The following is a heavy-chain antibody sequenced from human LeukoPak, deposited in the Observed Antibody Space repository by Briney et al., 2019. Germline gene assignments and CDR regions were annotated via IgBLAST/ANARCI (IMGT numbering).Heavy chain of an antibody. Sequence: PSATLSLTCTVSGGSISSGGYYWSWIRQHPGKGLEWIGYIYYSGSTYYNPSLKSRVTISVDTSKNRFSLKLSSVTAADTAVYYCARSASGTYYYYGMDVWGQGTTVTVSS. J-gene: IGHJ6*02. CDR3: ARSASGTYYYYGMDV. V-gene: IGHV4-31*03. CDR2: IYYSGST. D-gene: IGHD1-7*01. CDR1: GGSISSGGYY.